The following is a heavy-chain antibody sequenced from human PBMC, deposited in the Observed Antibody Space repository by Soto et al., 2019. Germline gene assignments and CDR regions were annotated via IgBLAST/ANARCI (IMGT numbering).Heavy chain of an antibody. CDR3: ARLGAQQIVPTSTFDV. CDR1: GGSISNSGYF. J-gene: IGHJ6*02. Sequence: QLQLQESGPGLLKPSETLSLICTVSGGSISNSGYFWGWIRQSPGEGLVWLGTIYYTGNAYYNPSLKTRAPISIDTSKTQSSLSLTSVPAADTSKDYCARLGAQQIVPTSTFDVWGQGTTVIVS. D-gene: IGHD6-13*01. CDR2: IYYTGNA. V-gene: IGHV4-39*01.